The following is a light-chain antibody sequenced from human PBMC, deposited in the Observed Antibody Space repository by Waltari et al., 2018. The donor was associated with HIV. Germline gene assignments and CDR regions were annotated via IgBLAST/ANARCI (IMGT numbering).Light chain of an antibody. CDR2: EVS. CDR1: SSDVGSYNL. J-gene: IGLJ1*01. V-gene: IGLV2-23*02. Sequence: QSALTQPASVSGSPGQSSTISCTGPSSDVGSYNLVSWYPHHPGKAPKLMIYEVSKRPSGVSNRFSGSKSGNTASLTISGLQAEDEADYYCCSYAGSSTYVFGTGTKVTVL. CDR3: CSYAGSSTYV.